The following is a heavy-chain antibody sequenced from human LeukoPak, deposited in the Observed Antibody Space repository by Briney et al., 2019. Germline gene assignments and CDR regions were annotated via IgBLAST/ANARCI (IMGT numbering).Heavy chain of an antibody. V-gene: IGHV3-30-3*01. CDR2: ISYDRSNK. J-gene: IGHJ5*02. Sequence: GRSLRLSCAASGFTFSSYAMHWVRQAPGKGLEWGAVISYDRSNKYYADSVKGRFTISRDNSKNTLYLQMNSLRAEDTAVYYCARDNRRYCSSTSCYNWFDPWGQGTLVTVSS. CDR3: ARDNRRYCSSTSCYNWFDP. CDR1: GFTFSSYA. D-gene: IGHD2-2*01.